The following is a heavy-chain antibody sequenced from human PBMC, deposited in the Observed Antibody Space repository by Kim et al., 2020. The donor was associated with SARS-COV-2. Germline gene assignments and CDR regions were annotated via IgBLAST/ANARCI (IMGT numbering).Heavy chain of an antibody. D-gene: IGHD3-9*01. CDR1: GGSISSTSYY. J-gene: IGHJ5*02. CDR3: ARTTGSLLKFDP. CDR2: IYYSGST. Sequence: SETLSLTCKVSGGSISSTSYYWVWIRQAPGKGLEWIGNIYYSGSTNYTPSLKSRVTIAVDTSKNQFSLKLSSATAADTAVYYCARTTGSLLKFDPWGQGTLVTVSP. V-gene: IGHV4-39*07.